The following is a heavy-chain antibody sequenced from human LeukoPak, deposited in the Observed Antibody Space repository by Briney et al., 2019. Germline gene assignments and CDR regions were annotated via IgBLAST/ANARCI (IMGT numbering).Heavy chain of an antibody. CDR1: GFTFSYYA. Sequence: QPGGSLRLSCAASGFTFSYYAMSWVRQAPGKGLEWVSVICGSGRSTYYADSVKSRFTISRDKSKNTLYLQMNSLRAEDTAVYYCAKSVGSAVTTNPYLDSWGQGTLVTVSS. V-gene: IGHV3-23*01. CDR3: AKSVGSAVTTNPYLDS. D-gene: IGHD4-17*01. J-gene: IGHJ4*02. CDR2: ICGSGRST.